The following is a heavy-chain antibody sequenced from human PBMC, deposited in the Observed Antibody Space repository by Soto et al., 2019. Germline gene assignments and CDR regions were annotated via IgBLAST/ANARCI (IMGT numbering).Heavy chain of an antibody. CDR3: ARADPTVSVDY. V-gene: IGHV3-33*01. CDR1: GFTFSSYG. Sequence: GGSLRLSCAASGFTFSSYGMHWVRQAPGKGLEWVAVIWYDGSNKYYADSVKGRFTISRDNSKNTLYLQMNSLRAEDTAVYYCARADPTVSVDYWGQGTLVTVSS. J-gene: IGHJ4*02. CDR2: IWYDGSNK. D-gene: IGHD4-17*01.